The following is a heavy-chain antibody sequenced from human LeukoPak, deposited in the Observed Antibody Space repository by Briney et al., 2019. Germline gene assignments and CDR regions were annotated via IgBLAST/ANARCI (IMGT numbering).Heavy chain of an antibody. CDR2: TYYGSKWYN. D-gene: IGHD2-15*01. CDR1: GDSVSSNSAA. Sequence: SQTLSLTCAISGDSVSSNSAAWNWIRQSPSRGLEWLGRTYYGSKWYNDYAVSVKSRITINPDTSKNQFSLQLNSVTPEDTAVYYCARDLRGGSSSSRDYYYYYMDVWGKGTTVTVSS. V-gene: IGHV6-1*01. CDR3: ARDLRGGSSSSRDYYYYYMDV. J-gene: IGHJ6*03.